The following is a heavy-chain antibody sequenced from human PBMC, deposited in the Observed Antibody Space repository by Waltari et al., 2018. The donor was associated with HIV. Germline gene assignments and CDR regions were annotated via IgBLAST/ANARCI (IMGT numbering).Heavy chain of an antibody. CDR3: ARGGTSQAFDM. CDR2: LYYDGTTT. V-gene: IGHV3-30*19. J-gene: IGHJ3*02. Sequence: HVQLVESGGGVVQPGRSLLLSCRVSGFPLRGYGMHWGRQAPGKGPEWVAVLYYDGTTTYDADSVKGRFTTSRDNARNTVFLQMDSLRGDDTAVYFCARGGTSQAFDMWGRGTMVTVSS. CDR1: GFPLRGYG. D-gene: IGHD2-2*01.